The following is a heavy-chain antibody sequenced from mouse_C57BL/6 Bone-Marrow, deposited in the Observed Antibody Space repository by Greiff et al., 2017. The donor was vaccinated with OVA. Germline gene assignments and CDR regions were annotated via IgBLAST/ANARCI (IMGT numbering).Heavy chain of an antibody. CDR1: GYAFTNYL. J-gene: IGHJ2*01. Sequence: VQLQQSGAELVRPGTSVKVSCKASGYAFTNYLIEWVKQRPGQGLEWIGVINPGSGGTNYNEKFKGKATLTADKSSSTAYMQLSSLTSEDSAVYFCARPSEYYFDYWGQGTTLTVSS. CDR2: INPGSGGT. D-gene: IGHD6-1*01. V-gene: IGHV1-54*01. CDR3: ARPSEYYFDY.